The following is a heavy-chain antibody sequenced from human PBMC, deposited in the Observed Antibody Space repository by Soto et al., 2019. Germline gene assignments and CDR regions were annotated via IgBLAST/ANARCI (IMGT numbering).Heavy chain of an antibody. CDR2: INKNGFTI. D-gene: IGHD6-19*01. J-gene: IGHJ4*02. CDR3: ARGAVTGTSLFDY. Sequence: LRLSCAVSGFTLTTYSMNLVRQAPGKGLEWISFINKNGFTIYYADSVKGRFTISRDYAKNSLYLQMDSLRHEDTAVYYCARGAVTGTSLFDYWGLGTLVTSPQ. CDR1: GFTLTTYS. V-gene: IGHV3-48*02.